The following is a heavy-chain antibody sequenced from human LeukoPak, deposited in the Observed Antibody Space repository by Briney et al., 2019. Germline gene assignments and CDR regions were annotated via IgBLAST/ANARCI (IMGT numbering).Heavy chain of an antibody. V-gene: IGHV1-18*01. CDR3: ARDRIAGDNWNDLKAFDI. CDR2: ISAYNGNT. D-gene: IGHD1-20*01. J-gene: IGHJ3*02. Sequence: ASVKVSCKASGYTFTSYGISWVRQAPGQGLEWMGWISAYNGNTNYAQKLQGRVTMTTDTSTSTAYMELRSLRSDDTAVYNCARDRIAGDNWNDLKAFDIWGQGTMVTVSS. CDR1: GYTFTSYG.